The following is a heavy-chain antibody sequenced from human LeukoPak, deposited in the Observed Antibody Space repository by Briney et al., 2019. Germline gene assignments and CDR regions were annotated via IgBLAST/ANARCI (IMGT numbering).Heavy chain of an antibody. Sequence: SETLSLTCTVSGGSISSYYWSWIRQPPGKGLEWIGYIYYSGSTNYNPSLESRVTISVDTSKNQFSLKLSSVTAADTAVYYCARAVAGHLNWFDPWGQGTLVTVSS. D-gene: IGHD6-19*01. CDR1: GGSISSYY. J-gene: IGHJ5*02. CDR2: IYYSGST. V-gene: IGHV4-59*01. CDR3: ARAVAGHLNWFDP.